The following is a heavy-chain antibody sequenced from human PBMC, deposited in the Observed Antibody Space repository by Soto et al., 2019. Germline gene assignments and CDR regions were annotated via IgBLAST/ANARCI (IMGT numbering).Heavy chain of an antibody. CDR2: IHTSGST. CDR3: ARDPEDIVVVPAARRAGARYYYGMDV. D-gene: IGHD2-2*01. V-gene: IGHV4-4*07. J-gene: IGHJ6*02. CDR1: GGSISSYY. Sequence: QVQLQESGPGLVKPSETLSLTCTVSGGSISSYYWSWIRQPAGKGLEWIGRIHTSGSTNYNPSLKSRVTMSVDTSKNQFSLKLSSVTAADTAVYYCARDPEDIVVVPAARRAGARYYYGMDVWGQGTTVTVSS.